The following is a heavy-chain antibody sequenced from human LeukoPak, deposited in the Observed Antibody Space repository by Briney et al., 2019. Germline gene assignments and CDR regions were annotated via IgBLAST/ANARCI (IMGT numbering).Heavy chain of an antibody. CDR2: IYYSGTT. Sequence: PSETLSLTCTVSGGSISTYYWSWIRQPPGKGLEWIGYIYYSGTTNYNPSLKSRVTISVDTSKNQFSLKLSSVTAADTAVYYCARGIEYCSGNSCYSRHFDFWGQGTLVTVSS. J-gene: IGHJ4*02. V-gene: IGHV4-59*01. CDR1: GGSISTYY. D-gene: IGHD2-15*01. CDR3: ARGIEYCSGNSCYSRHFDF.